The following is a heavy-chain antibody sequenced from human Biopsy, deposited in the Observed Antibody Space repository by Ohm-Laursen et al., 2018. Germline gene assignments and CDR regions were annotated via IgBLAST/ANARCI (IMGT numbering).Heavy chain of an antibody. CDR2: IYFTGRT. CDR3: ASAGYNPDWNFDL. D-gene: IGHD5-24*01. V-gene: IGHV4-59*12. Sequence: GTLSLTWAVSGGPIDSYYRSWIRQPPGKALEWIGYIYFTGRTSYNPSLKSRVTMSVNTSKKQFSLRLSSVTAADTAVYYCASAGYNPDWNFDLWGRGTRVTVSS. J-gene: IGHJ2*01. CDR1: GGPIDSYY.